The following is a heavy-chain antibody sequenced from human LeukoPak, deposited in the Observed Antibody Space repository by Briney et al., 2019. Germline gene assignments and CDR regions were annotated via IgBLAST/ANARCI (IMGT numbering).Heavy chain of an antibody. D-gene: IGHD3-22*01. CDR2: IYYSGST. J-gene: IGHJ6*02. V-gene: IGHV4-59*01. CDR3: ARVVEDSSGYYISYGMDV. CDR1: GCSISSYY. Sequence: SETLSLTCTVSGCSISSYYWSWIRQPPGKGLEWIGYIYYSGSTNYNPSLKSRVTISVDTSKNQFSLKLSSVTAADTAVYYCARVVEDSSGYYISYGMDVWGQGTTVTVSS.